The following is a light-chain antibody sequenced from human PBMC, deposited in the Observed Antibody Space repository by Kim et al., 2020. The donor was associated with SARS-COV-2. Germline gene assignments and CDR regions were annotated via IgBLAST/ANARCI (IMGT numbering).Light chain of an antibody. J-gene: IGLJ2*01. V-gene: IGLV3-21*04. CDR1: NIGSKS. Sequence: APGKTAMMTCGGNNIGSKSVHWNQQKPGQAPVLVIYYDSDRPSGIPERFSGSNSGNTATLTISRVEAGDEADYYCQVWDSSSDHVVFGGGTKLTVL. CDR2: YDS. CDR3: QVWDSSSDHVV.